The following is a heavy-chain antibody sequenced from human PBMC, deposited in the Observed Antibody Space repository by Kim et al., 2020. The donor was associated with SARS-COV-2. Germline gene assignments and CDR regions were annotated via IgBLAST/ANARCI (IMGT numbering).Heavy chain of an antibody. CDR2: ISYDGSNK. J-gene: IGHJ4*02. CDR1: GFTFSSYG. D-gene: IGHD2-2*01. V-gene: IGHV3-33*05. CDR3: AREDRCSSTSCMGY. Sequence: GGSLRLSCAASGFTFSSYGMHWVRQAPGKGLEWVAVISYDGSNKYYADSVKGRFTISRDNSKNTLYLQMNSLRAEDTAVYYCAREDRCSSTSCMGYWGQGTLVTVSS.